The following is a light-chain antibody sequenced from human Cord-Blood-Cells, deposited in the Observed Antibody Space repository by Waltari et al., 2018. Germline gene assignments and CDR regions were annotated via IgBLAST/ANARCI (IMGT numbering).Light chain of an antibody. Sequence: QSAXTQPASVSGSXXQPTXXSCTGTSXXXGSXXXVSCYQQHPVKAPKLMIYEGGKRPSGVSNRFSGSKSGNTASLTISGLQAEDEAXYYCCXXAGSYVFGTGTKVXXX. J-gene: IGLJ1*01. CDR1: SXXXGSXXX. V-gene: IGLV2-23*01. CDR3: CXXAGSYV. CDR2: EGG.